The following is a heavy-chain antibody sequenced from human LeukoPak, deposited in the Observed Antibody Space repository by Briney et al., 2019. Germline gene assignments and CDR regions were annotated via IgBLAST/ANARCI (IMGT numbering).Heavy chain of an antibody. V-gene: IGHV4-39*07. Sequence: SETLSLTCTVSGGSISSYYWGWIRQPPGKGLEWIGSIYYSGSTYYNPSLKSRVTISVDTSKNQFSPKLSSVTAADTAVYYCARAATTNYFDYWGQGTLVTVSS. J-gene: IGHJ4*02. CDR1: GGSISSYY. CDR2: IYYSGST. CDR3: ARAATTNYFDY. D-gene: IGHD4-17*01.